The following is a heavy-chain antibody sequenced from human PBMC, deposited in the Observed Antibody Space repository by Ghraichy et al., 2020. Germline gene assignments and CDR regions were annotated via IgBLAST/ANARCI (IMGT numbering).Heavy chain of an antibody. CDR3: ARAWSQQANELSGY. D-gene: IGHD6-13*01. Sequence: GESLNISCVASGFTFSSYSMNWVRQAPGKGLEWVSSITSSSSYIYYADSVKGRFTISRDNAKNSLYLQMNSLRAEDTAVYFCARAWSQQANELSGYWGQGTLVTVSS. J-gene: IGHJ4*02. V-gene: IGHV3-21*01. CDR2: ITSSSSYI. CDR1: GFTFSSYS.